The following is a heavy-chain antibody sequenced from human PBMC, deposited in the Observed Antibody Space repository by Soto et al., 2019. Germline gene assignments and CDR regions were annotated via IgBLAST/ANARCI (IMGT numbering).Heavy chain of an antibody. D-gene: IGHD2-15*01. Sequence: ASVKVSCKASGYTFTSHGISWVRQAPGQGLEWMGWISAYNGNTNYAQKLQGRVTMTTDTSTSTAYMELRSLRSDDTAVYYCAREVVVAATHLYYFDYWGQGTLVTVS. CDR1: GYTFTSHG. CDR3: AREVVVAATHLYYFDY. V-gene: IGHV1-18*01. CDR2: ISAYNGNT. J-gene: IGHJ4*02.